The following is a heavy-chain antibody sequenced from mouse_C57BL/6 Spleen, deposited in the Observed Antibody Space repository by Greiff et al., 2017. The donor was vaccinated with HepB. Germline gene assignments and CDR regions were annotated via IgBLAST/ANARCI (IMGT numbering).Heavy chain of an antibody. CDR3: ARAYYSNYGFAY. D-gene: IGHD2-5*01. CDR1: GFNIKNTY. CDR2: IDPANGNT. J-gene: IGHJ3*01. Sequence: VHVKQSVAELVRPGASVKLSCTASGFNIKNTYMHWVKQRPEQGLEWIGRIDPANGNTKYAPKFQGKATITADTSSNTAYLQLSSLTSEDTAIYYCARAYYSNYGFAYWGQGTLVTVSA. V-gene: IGHV14-3*01.